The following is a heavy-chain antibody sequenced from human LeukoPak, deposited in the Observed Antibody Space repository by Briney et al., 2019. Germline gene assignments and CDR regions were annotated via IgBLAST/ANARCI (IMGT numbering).Heavy chain of an antibody. CDR2: IYPGDSDT. CDR3: ARRGLYGQDAFAI. Sequence: GESLEISCKGSGYSFTSYWIGWVRQLPGKGREWMGIIYPGDSDTRYSPSFQGQVTISADKSISIAYLQWSSLKASDTAIYYCARRGLYGQDAFAIWGQGTMVTVSS. J-gene: IGHJ3*02. CDR1: GYSFTSYW. D-gene: IGHD4-17*01. V-gene: IGHV5-51*01.